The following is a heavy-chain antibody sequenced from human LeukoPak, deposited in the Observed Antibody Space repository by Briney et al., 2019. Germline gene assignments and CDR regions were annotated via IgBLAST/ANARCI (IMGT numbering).Heavy chain of an antibody. V-gene: IGHV4-59*01. J-gene: IGHJ4*02. CDR1: GGSISSYY. CDR3: ARDVVAARGSFDY. D-gene: IGHD2-2*01. CDR2: IHYSGST. Sequence: SETLSLTCSVSGGSISSYYWSWIRQPPGKGLEWIGYIHYSGSTNYNPSLKSRVTISADTSNNQFSLKLISVTAAGTAVYYCARDVVAARGSFDYWGQGTLVTVSS.